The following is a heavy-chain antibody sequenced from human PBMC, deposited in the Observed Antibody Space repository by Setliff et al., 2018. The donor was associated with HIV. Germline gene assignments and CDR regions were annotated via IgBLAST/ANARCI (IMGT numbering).Heavy chain of an antibody. CDR1: GYTFTGYF. D-gene: IGHD2-8*01. CDR3: ATKVYCTNGVCLDAFDI. J-gene: IGHJ3*02. CDR2: IIPNSAGT. Sequence: ASAKVSCKASGYTFTGYFIHRVRQAPGQGLEWMGRIIPNSAGTNYAQKFQGRVTMTRDTSISTAYMELSRLRSDDTAVYYCATKVYCTNGVCLDAFDIWGQGTMVTVSS. V-gene: IGHV1-2*06.